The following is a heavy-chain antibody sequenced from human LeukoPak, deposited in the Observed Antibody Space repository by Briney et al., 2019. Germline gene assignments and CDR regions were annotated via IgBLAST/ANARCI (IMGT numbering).Heavy chain of an antibody. J-gene: IGHJ4*02. D-gene: IGHD1-26*01. CDR2: IKEDGTEK. CDR1: GFVFRHFW. V-gene: IGHV3-7*01. CDR3: VRGGWELDY. Sequence: GGSLRLSCVASGFVFRHFWMAWVRQPPGKGLEWVAHIKEDGTEKYYLDSVKGRFTIARDDARNSLFLQMNSLRVDDTATYYCVRGGWELDYWGQGSPVTVSS.